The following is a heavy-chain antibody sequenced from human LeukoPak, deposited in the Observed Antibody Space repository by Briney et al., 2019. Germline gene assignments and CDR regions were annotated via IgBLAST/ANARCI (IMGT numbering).Heavy chain of an antibody. D-gene: IGHD2-21*02. CDR2: IIPIFGTA. Sequence: GASVKVSCKASGGTFSSYAISWVRQAPGQGLEWMGGIIPIFGTANYAQKFQGRVTITADESTSTAYMELSSLRSGDTAVYYCATDRAYCGGDCYPDAFDIWGQGTMVTVSS. V-gene: IGHV1-69*13. J-gene: IGHJ3*02. CDR3: ATDRAYCGGDCYPDAFDI. CDR1: GGTFSSYA.